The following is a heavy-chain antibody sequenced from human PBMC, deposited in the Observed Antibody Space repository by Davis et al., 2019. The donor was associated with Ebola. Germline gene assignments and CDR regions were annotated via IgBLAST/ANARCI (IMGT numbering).Heavy chain of an antibody. V-gene: IGHV3-7*01. Sequence: PGGSLRLSCKGSGFTFSDYGMGWVRQAQGKGLEWVANIEPDGSEKNYVDSVKGRFAISRDNAKNSLYLQINSLRVEDTAIYYCARWVYWTPDFWGRGTLVTVSS. D-gene: IGHD3/OR15-3a*01. J-gene: IGHJ4*02. CDR2: IEPDGSEK. CDR3: ARWVYWTPDF. CDR1: GFTFSDYG.